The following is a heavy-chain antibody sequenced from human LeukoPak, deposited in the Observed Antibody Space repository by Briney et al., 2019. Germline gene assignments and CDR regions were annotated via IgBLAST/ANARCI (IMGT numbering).Heavy chain of an antibody. CDR1: GDSLNSSTYY. V-gene: IGHV4-39*07. CDR2: FYYSGST. D-gene: IGHD6-13*01. CDR3: ARDGSSWYENCFDF. J-gene: IGHJ3*01. Sequence: KPSETLSLTCTVSGDSLNSSTYYWGWIRQPPGKELEWIGNFYYSGSTYYNPSLKSRVTISGDTSKNQISLKLNSVTAADTAVYYCARDGSSWYENCFDFWGQGTMVTVSS.